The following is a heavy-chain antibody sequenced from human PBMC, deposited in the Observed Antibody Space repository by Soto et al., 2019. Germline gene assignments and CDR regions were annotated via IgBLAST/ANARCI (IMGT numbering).Heavy chain of an antibody. CDR3: ARDMRYSSGWRYDAFDI. V-gene: IGHV3-33*01. CDR2: IWYDGSNK. Sequence: PGGSLRLSCAASGFTFSSYGMHWVRQAPGKGLEWVAVIWYDGSNKYYADSVKGRFTISRDNSKNTLYLQMNSLRAEDTAVYYCARDMRYSSGWRYDAFDIWGQGTMVTVSS. CDR1: GFTFSSYG. J-gene: IGHJ3*02. D-gene: IGHD6-19*01.